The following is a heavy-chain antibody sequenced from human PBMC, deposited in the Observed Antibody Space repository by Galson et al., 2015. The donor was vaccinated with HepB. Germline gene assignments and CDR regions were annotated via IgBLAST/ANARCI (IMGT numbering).Heavy chain of an antibody. V-gene: IGHV4-34*01. CDR2: INHSGST. J-gene: IGHJ6*02. CDR1: GGSFSGYY. Sequence: ETLSLTCAVYGGSFSGYYWSWIRQPPGKGLEWIGEINHSGSTNYNPSLKSRVTISVDTSKSQFSLKLSSVTAADTAVYYCARGGTIGIAAARDTGPYGMDVWGQGTTVTVSS. D-gene: IGHD6-13*01. CDR3: ARGGTIGIAAARDTGPYGMDV.